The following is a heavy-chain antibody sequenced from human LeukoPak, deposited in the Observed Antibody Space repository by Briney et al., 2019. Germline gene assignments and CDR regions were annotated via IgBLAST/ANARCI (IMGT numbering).Heavy chain of an antibody. J-gene: IGHJ5*02. V-gene: IGHV4-39*01. CDR2: IYYSGRT. CDR1: GGSISSSSYY. D-gene: IGHD4-17*01. Sequence: PSETLCLTCTVSGGSISSSSYYWGWIRQPPGQGLDWIGSIYYSGRTYDNPSHKSRVTISVDMSKTQFSLKLSSVTAADTAVYYCARSRATYGHPNWFDPWGQGTLVTASS. CDR3: ARSRATYGHPNWFDP.